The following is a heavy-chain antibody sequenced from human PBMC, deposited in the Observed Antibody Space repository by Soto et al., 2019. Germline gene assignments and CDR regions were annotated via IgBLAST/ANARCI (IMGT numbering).Heavy chain of an antibody. J-gene: IGHJ6*02. D-gene: IGHD3-10*01. V-gene: IGHV3-21*01. CDR3: ARDRGAASDIRYYYYGIDV. CDR1: GFIFDIYS. Sequence: EVQLVESGGGLVKPGGSLRLSCAASGFIFDIYSMTWVRQAPGKGLEWVSSISSSSSYIYYADSVKGRFTISRDNAENSLLLQMSSLRADDTAVYYCARDRGAASDIRYYYYGIDVWGQGTTVTVSS. CDR2: ISSSSSYI.